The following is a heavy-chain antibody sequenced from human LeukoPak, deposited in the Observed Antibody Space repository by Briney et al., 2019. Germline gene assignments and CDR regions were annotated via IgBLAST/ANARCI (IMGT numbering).Heavy chain of an antibody. V-gene: IGHV4-39*07. J-gene: IGHJ6*03. CDR1: GGSIINSIFY. CDR2: LSHSGSS. Sequence: SETLSLACTVSGGSIINSIFYWGWIRQPPGKGLEWIGTLSHSGSSYYNPSLKSRVTISVDTSKNQFSLKLSSVTAADTAVYYCARRYEAAEGYYYYYYMDVWGKGTTVTVSS. CDR3: ARRYEAAEGYYYYYYMDV. D-gene: IGHD1-1*01.